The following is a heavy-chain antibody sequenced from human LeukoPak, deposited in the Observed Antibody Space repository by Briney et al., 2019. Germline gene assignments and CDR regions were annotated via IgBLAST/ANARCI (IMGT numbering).Heavy chain of an antibody. D-gene: IGHD3-22*01. CDR2: IRSKPNTYAT. CDR3: TRPGDSSGYPL. CDR1: GSTFSDSA. Sequence: GGSLRLSCAASGSTFSDSAMHWVRQASGKGLECVGRIRSKPNTYATAYAASVKGRFTISRDDSKNTAYLQMNSLKTEDTAVYYCTRPGDSSGYPLWGQGILVTVSS. V-gene: IGHV3-73*01. J-gene: IGHJ4*02.